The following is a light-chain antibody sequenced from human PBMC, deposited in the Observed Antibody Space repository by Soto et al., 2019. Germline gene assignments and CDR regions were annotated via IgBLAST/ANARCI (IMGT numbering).Light chain of an antibody. Sequence: EIVLTQSPGTLSLSPGERATLSCRASQSVRSSYLAWYQQKPGQAPRLLIYGASSRATGIPDRFSGSGSGTDFTLTISRLEPEDFAMYYGTQYVNSWTFGQGTKVEIK. V-gene: IGKV3-20*01. CDR2: GAS. J-gene: IGKJ1*01. CDR1: QSVRSSY. CDR3: TQYVNSWT.